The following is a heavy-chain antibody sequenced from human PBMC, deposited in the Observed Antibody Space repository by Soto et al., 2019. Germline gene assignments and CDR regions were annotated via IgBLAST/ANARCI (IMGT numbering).Heavy chain of an antibody. CDR1: GYTFSGHY. J-gene: IGHJ6*02. D-gene: IGHD1-26*01. CDR2: INPNTGGS. Sequence: ASVKVSCKPSGYTFSGHYIHWGRHAPGQGLECMGWINPNTGGSNYAEKFKGRILMTRDTSIFTTHMRLNRLTSDDTAVYYCARDLIVDGPDNDGMDVWGQGTTVTVSS. CDR3: ARDLIVDGPDNDGMDV. V-gene: IGHV1-2*02.